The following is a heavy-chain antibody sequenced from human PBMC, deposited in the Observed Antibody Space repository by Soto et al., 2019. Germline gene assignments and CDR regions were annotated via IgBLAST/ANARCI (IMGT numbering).Heavy chain of an antibody. J-gene: IGHJ4*02. V-gene: IGHV3-13*01. CDR2: INTAGDT. CDR1: GFTFGIYD. CDR3: VRGRDSGLYYIDS. Sequence: GGSLRLSCAASGFTFGIYDMHWVRQATGKGLEWVSTINTAGDTYSPGSVKGRFTISRENAKNSLYLQMNSLRVDDTAVYFCVRGRDSGLYYIDSRGQGTPVTVSS. D-gene: IGHD2-21*01.